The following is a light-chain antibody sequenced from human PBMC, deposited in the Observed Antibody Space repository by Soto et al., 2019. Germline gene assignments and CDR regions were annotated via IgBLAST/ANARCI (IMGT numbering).Light chain of an antibody. CDR1: QSVSGN. J-gene: IGKJ3*01. V-gene: IGKV3-20*01. CDR2: GAS. Sequence: EIVLTQSPGTLSFSPGERATLSCRASQSVSGNLAWYQQKPGQAPRLLIYGASTRATGIPDRFSGSGSGTDFTLTITRLEPEDCAVYYCQQHGCSLCTFGPGTTVDIQ. CDR3: QQHGCSLCT.